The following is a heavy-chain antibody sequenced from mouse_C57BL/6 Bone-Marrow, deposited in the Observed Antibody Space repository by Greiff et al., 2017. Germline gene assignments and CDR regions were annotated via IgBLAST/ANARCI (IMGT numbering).Heavy chain of an antibody. CDR3: ARSNYYGSSYWYVDV. V-gene: IGHV5-2*01. D-gene: IGHD1-1*01. Sequence: EVHLVESGGGLVQPGESLKLSCESNEYEFPSHDMSWVRKTPEKRLELVAAINSDGGSTYYPDTMERRFIISRDNTKKTLYLQMSSLRSEDTALYYCARSNYYGSSYWYVDVWGTGTTVTVSS. CDR1: EYEFPSHD. J-gene: IGHJ1*03. CDR2: INSDGGST.